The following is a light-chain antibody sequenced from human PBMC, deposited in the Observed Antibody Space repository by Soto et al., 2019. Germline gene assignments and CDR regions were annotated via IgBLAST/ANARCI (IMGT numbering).Light chain of an antibody. CDR1: QSVASN. CDR3: QQYYDWPPWT. Sequence: EIVMTQPPATLSVSPGERATLSCRASQSVASNLAWYQQKPGQAPRLLIYGASTRATGIPARFSGSGSGTEFTLTISSLQSEDFAVYFCQQYYDWPPWTFGQGTKVDIK. V-gene: IGKV3-15*01. CDR2: GAS. J-gene: IGKJ1*01.